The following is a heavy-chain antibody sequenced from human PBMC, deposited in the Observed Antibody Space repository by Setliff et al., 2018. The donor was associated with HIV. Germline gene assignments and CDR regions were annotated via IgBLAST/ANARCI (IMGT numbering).Heavy chain of an antibody. CDR3: ARGSCSGCYLSDY. J-gene: IGHJ4*02. Sequence: GASVKVSCKASGYTFTSYYMHWVRQAPGQGLEWMGIINPSGGSTSYAQKFQGRVTITRDTSANTAYMELSSLRSEDTAVYYCARGSCSGCYLSDYWGLGTLVTVSS. D-gene: IGHD6-19*01. CDR2: INPSGGST. V-gene: IGHV1-46*01. CDR1: GYTFTSYY.